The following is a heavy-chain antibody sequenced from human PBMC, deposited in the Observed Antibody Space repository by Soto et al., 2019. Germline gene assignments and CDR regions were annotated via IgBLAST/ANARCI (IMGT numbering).Heavy chain of an antibody. J-gene: IGHJ6*02. V-gene: IGHV4-31*03. Sequence: QVQLQESGPGLVKPSQTLSLTCTVSGGSISSGGYYWSWIRQHPGKGLEWIGYIYYSGSTYYNPSLKSRVTIPFDTPKNQFSLKLSSVTAADTAVYYCAGSNSGPFPMDVWGQGTTVTVSS. CDR3: AGSNSGPFPMDV. CDR1: GGSISSGGYY. D-gene: IGHD1-7*01. CDR2: IYYSGST.